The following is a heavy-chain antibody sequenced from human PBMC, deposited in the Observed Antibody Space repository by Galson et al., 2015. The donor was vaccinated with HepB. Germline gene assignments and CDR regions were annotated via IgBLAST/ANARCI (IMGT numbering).Heavy chain of an antibody. CDR3: ASPSGMTVFWSGYYTVPYYFDY. J-gene: IGHJ4*02. CDR1: GGTFSSYA. CDR2: IIPIFGTA. V-gene: IGHV1-69*13. Sequence: SVKVSCKASGGTFSSYAISWVRQAPGQGLEWMGGIIPIFGTANYAQKFQGRVTITADESTSTAYMELSSLRSEDTAVYYCASPSGMTVFWSGYYTVPYYFDYWGQGTLVTVSS. D-gene: IGHD3-3*01.